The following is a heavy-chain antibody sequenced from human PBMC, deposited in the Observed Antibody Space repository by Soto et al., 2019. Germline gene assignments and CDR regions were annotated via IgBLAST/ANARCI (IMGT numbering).Heavy chain of an antibody. Sequence: QVQLVQSGAEVKKPGSSVKVSCKASGGTFSSYTISWVRQAPGQGLEWMGRIIPILGIANYAQKFQGRVTITADKSTSTAYMELSSLRSEDTAVYYCASSIAAAKGGRDYWGQGTLVTVSS. CDR3: ASSIAAAKGGRDY. CDR2: IIPILGIA. V-gene: IGHV1-69*02. D-gene: IGHD6-13*01. J-gene: IGHJ4*02. CDR1: GGTFSSYT.